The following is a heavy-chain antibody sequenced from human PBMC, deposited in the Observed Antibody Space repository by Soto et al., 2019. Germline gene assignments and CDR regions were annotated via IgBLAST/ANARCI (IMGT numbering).Heavy chain of an antibody. CDR3: ARCSGSYSYFDY. Sequence: CKASGGTFSSYAISWVREAPGQGLEWMGGIIPIFGTANYAQKFQGRVTITADESTSTAYMELSSLRSEDTAVYYCARCSGSYSYFDYWGQGTLVTVSS. CDR1: GGTFSSYA. CDR2: IIPIFGTA. J-gene: IGHJ4*02. D-gene: IGHD1-26*01. V-gene: IGHV1-69*01.